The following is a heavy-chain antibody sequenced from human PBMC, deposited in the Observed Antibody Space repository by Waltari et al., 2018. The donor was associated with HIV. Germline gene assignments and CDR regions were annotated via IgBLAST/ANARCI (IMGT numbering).Heavy chain of an antibody. Sequence: ELQLLESGGHLVQPGESLRLSCEASGFTFASYAMNGVRQAPGRGLEWVAGINGGDDNTFYVDSVKGRFIISRENSNNTLYLVINNASAEDTAVYYCAKGSVIGYCTGDACRTYYFDHWGQGTLVTVSS. CDR2: INGGDDNT. J-gene: IGHJ4*02. CDR1: GFTFASYA. V-gene: IGHV3-23*03. CDR3: AKGSVIGYCTGDACRTYYFDH. D-gene: IGHD2-8*02.